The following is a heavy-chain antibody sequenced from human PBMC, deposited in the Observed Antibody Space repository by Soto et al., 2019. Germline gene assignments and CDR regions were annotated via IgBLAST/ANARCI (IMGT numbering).Heavy chain of an antibody. CDR2: IYTGDSDT. D-gene: IGHD5-12*01. J-gene: IGHJ4*02. CDR1: GDSFSSKW. CDR3: ARHRNGYSCYDEPAEY. Sequence: GESLKISCTACGDSFSSKWIGWVRQMPGKGLEWMGLIYTGDSDTRYSPSFQGQVTMSVDTSINTAYLRWSSLKASDTAIYFCARHRNGYSCYDEPAEYWGQGTLATVSS. V-gene: IGHV5-51*01.